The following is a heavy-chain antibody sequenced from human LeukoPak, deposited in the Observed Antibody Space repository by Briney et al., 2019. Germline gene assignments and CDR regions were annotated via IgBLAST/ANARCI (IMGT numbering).Heavy chain of an antibody. CDR1: GFTFRNYV. J-gene: IGHJ4*02. CDR3: AEEVGDTYPTFDF. D-gene: IGHD1-26*01. CDR2: ISGSGDRT. V-gene: IGHV3-23*01. Sequence: GGSLRLSCAASGFTFRNYVMGWVRQAPGKGLEWVSSISGSGDRTYYADSVKGRFTISSDNAKNTLFLQMNSLRADDTAVYYCAEEVGDTYPTFDFWGQGTLVTASS.